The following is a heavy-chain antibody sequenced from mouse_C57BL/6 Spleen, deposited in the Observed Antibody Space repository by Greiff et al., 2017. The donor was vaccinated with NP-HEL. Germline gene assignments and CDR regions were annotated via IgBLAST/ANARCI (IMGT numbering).Heavy chain of an antibody. CDR2: IHPNSGST. D-gene: IGHD1-1*01. Sequence: QVQLQQPGAELVKPGASVKLSCKASGYTFTSYWMHWVKQRPGQGLEWIGVIHPNSGSTNYNEKFKSKATLTVDKSSSTAYMQLSSLTSEDSAVYYCARGDTTVVGYFDVWGTGTTVTVSS. J-gene: IGHJ1*03. CDR1: GYTFTSYW. CDR3: ARGDTTVVGYFDV. V-gene: IGHV1-64*01.